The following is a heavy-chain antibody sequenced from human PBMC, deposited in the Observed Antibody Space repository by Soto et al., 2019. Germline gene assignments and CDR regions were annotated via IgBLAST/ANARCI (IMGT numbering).Heavy chain of an antibody. V-gene: IGHV4-34*01. CDR3: ARERRLAAVNWFDP. CDR2: INHSGSP. J-gene: IGHJ5*02. Sequence: SETLSLTCAVYGGSFSGYYWSWLRQPPGKGLEWIVEINHSGSPNYNPSLKSRVTISVDTSKNQFSLKMTSVTAEDTAVYYCARERRLAAVNWFDPWGQGTMVTVSS. CDR1: GGSFSGYY. D-gene: IGHD6-13*01.